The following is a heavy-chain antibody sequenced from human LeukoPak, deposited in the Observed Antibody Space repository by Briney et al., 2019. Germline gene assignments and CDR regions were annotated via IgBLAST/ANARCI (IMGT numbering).Heavy chain of an antibody. CDR2: INHSGST. Sequence: SETLSLTCAVYGGSFSGYYWSWIRQPPGKGLEWIGEINHSGSTNYNPSLKSRVTISVDTSKNQFSLKLSSVTAADTAVYYCARYTWFGELNFDYWGQGTLVTVSP. J-gene: IGHJ4*02. CDR3: ARYTWFGELNFDY. CDR1: GGSFSGYY. V-gene: IGHV4-34*01. D-gene: IGHD3-10*01.